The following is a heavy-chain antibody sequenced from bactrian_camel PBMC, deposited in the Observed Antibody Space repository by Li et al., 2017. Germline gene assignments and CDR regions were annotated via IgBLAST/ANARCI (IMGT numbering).Heavy chain of an antibody. Sequence: DVQLVESGGGLVQPGGSLRLSCSAGGSTSMYWWMGWVRQTPGKGLEWVSDISGSGDRTNYADSVKGQFTISRDSAKNTVFLQMNSLKPEDTAVYYCVLTPGFAAVARAYWGQGTQVTVS. V-gene: IGHV3-1*01. CDR2: ISGSGDRT. CDR1: GSTSMYWW. CDR3: VLTPGFAAVARAY. J-gene: IGHJ4*01. D-gene: IGHD6*01.